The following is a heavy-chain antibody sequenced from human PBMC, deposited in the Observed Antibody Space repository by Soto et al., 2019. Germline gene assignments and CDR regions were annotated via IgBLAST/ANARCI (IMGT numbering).Heavy chain of an antibody. CDR1: GYTFTSYY. CDR2: INPSGGST. J-gene: IGHJ6*02. CDR3: ARVNRFFYYGMDV. Sequence: ASVKVSCKASGYTFTSYYMHWVRQAPGQGLEWMGIINPSGGSTSYAQKFQGRVTMTRDTSTNTVYMELSSLRSEDTAVYYCARVNRFFYYGMDVWGQGTTVTVSS. V-gene: IGHV1-46*01.